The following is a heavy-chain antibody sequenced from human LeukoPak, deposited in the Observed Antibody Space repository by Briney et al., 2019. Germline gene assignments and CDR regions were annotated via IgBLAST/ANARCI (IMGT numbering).Heavy chain of an antibody. D-gene: IGHD5-18*01. V-gene: IGHV1-8*01. CDR2: MNPNSGNT. CDR1: GYTFTSYD. J-gene: IGHJ5*02. CDR3: ARGNPRNVNSYGS. Sequence: ASVKVSCKASGYTFTSYDINWVRQATGQGLEWMGWMNPNSGNTGYAQKFQGRVTMTRNTSISTAYMELSSLRSEVTAVYYCARGNPRNVNSYGSWGQGTLVTVSS.